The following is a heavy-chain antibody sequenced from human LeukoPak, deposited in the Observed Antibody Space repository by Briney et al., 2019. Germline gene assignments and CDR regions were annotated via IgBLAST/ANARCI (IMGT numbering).Heavy chain of an antibody. CDR1: GSSFSDYY. CDR2: ISSSGSTI. Sequence: GGSLRLSCAASGSSFSDYYMSWIRQAPGKGLEWVSYISSSGSTIYYADSVKGRFTISRDNAKKSLYLQMNSLRADDTAVYYCARSLGANVDIVATTYFDYWGQGTLVTVSS. J-gene: IGHJ4*02. D-gene: IGHD5-12*01. CDR3: ARSLGANVDIVATTYFDY. V-gene: IGHV3-11*01.